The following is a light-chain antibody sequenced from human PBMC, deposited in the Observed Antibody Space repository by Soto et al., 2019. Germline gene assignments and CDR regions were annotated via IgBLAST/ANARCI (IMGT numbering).Light chain of an antibody. CDR1: QRFTSSY. CDR3: QQYGSSRPT. Sequence: EIVLPQSPGTLSLSPGERVTLSCRASQRFTSSYLARYLQTPAPAPRLLIYGASTRATRIPDRFSGSGSGTDFTLTISRLETADFAVYYCQQYGSSRPTFGGGTKVDIK. V-gene: IGKV3-20*01. CDR2: GAS. J-gene: IGKJ4*02.